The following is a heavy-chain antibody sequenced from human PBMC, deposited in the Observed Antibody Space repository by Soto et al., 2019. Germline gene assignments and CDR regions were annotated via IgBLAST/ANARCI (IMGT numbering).Heavy chain of an antibody. Sequence: PSEILSLTCAVYGGSFSGYYWSWIRQPPGKGLEWIGEINHSGSTNYNPSLKSRVTISVDTSKNQFSLKLNSMTAADTAVYYCARGLDYGDYKASFDYWGQGTLVTVSS. D-gene: IGHD4-17*01. V-gene: IGHV4-34*01. J-gene: IGHJ4*02. CDR2: INHSGST. CDR1: GGSFSGYY. CDR3: ARGLDYGDYKASFDY.